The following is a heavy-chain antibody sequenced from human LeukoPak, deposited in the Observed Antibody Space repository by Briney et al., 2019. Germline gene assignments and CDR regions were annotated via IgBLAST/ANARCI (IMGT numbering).Heavy chain of an antibody. D-gene: IGHD3-10*01. CDR2: ISYDGSNK. Sequence: GRSLRLSCAASGFTFSSYGMHWVRQAPGKGLEWVAVISYDGSNKYYAGSVKGRFTISRDNSKNTLYLQMNSLRAEDTAVYYCAKIYGSGSYAFDIWGQGTMVTVSS. J-gene: IGHJ3*02. CDR1: GFTFSSYG. CDR3: AKIYGSGSYAFDI. V-gene: IGHV3-30*18.